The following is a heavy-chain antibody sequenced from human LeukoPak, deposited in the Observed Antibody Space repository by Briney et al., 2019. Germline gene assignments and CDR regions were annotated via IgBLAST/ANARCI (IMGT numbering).Heavy chain of an antibody. CDR2: IYPGDSDI. CDR1: GYTFTSYW. J-gene: IGHJ4*02. CDR3: ARHIGATGPDY. Sequence: TGESLKTSCKGSGYTFTSYWIGWVRQMPGKGLEWMGIIYPGDSDIIYSPSFQGQVTISADKSISTAYLQWSSLKASDTAIYYCARHIGATGPDYWGQGTLVTVSS. V-gene: IGHV5-51*01. D-gene: IGHD6-13*01.